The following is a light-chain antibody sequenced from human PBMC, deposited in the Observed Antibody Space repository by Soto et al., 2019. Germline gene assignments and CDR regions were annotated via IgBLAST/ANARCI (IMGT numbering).Light chain of an antibody. CDR3: SSYAGSNTPYG. CDR2: EVN. Sequence: QSVLTQPPSASGSPGQSVTISCTGTSSDVGGYNYVSWYQHHPGNAPKLMIYEVNKRTSGVPDRSSGSKSGNTASLTVSGIQAEDEADYYCSSYAGSNTPYGFGTGTKV. J-gene: IGLJ1*01. CDR1: SSDVGGYNY. V-gene: IGLV2-8*01.